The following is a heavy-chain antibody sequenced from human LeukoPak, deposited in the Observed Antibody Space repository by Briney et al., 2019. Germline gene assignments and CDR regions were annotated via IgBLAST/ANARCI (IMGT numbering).Heavy chain of an antibody. CDR3: ARDPGYSGYDGVEDWFDP. D-gene: IGHD5-12*01. CDR2: IIPIFGTA. Sequence: ASVKVSCKASGGTFSSYAISWVRQAPGQGLEWMGGIIPIFGTANYAQKFQGRVTIAADESTSTAYMELSSLRSEDTAVHYCARDPGYSGYDGVEDWFDPWGQGTLVTVSS. CDR1: GGTFSSYA. J-gene: IGHJ5*02. V-gene: IGHV1-69*01.